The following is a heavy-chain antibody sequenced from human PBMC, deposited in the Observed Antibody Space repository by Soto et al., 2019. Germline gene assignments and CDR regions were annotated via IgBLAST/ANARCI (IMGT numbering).Heavy chain of an antibody. D-gene: IGHD6-19*01. CDR2: IIPILGIA. Sequence: GASVKVSCKASGGTFSSYTISWVRQAPGQGLEWMGRIIPILGIANYAQKFQGRVTITADESTSTAYMELSSLRSEDTAVYYCARGKDSSGWYSNFVPDYYYYGMDVWGQGTTVTVSS. J-gene: IGHJ6*02. CDR3: ARGKDSSGWYSNFVPDYYYYGMDV. CDR1: GGTFSSYT. V-gene: IGHV1-69*02.